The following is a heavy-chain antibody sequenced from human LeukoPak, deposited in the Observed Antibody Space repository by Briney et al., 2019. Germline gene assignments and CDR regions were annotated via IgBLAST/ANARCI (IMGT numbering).Heavy chain of an antibody. D-gene: IGHD6-6*01. Sequence: GGSLRLSCAASGFTFSSYSMNWVRQAPGKGLEWVSSISSSSSYIYYADSVKGRFTISRDNAKNSLYLQMNSLRAEDTAVYYCARDSSSSSPLDAFDIWGQGTMVTVSS. J-gene: IGHJ3*02. V-gene: IGHV3-21*01. CDR1: GFTFSSYS. CDR2: ISSSSSYI. CDR3: ARDSSSSSPLDAFDI.